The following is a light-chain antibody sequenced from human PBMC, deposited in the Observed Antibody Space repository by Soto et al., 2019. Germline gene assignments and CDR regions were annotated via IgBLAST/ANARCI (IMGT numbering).Light chain of an antibody. CDR3: QQYDNRPPFT. Sequence: EVAMTQSPATLSVSPGERAILSCRTSQGVSSNLAWYQQKPGLPPRLLIYGASTRATGIPARFSGSGSGTEFTLTISSLQSEDFAVYYCQQYDNRPPFTFRPGTKVDIK. CDR1: QGVSSN. J-gene: IGKJ3*01. V-gene: IGKV3-15*01. CDR2: GAS.